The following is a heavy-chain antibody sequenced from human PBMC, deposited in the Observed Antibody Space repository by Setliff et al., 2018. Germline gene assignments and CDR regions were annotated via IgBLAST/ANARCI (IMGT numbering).Heavy chain of an antibody. D-gene: IGHD1-26*01. J-gene: IGHJ4*02. CDR3: ARVRYSGSYLVGNY. CDR2: ISAYNGNT. Sequence: ASVKVSCKASGYTFTSYGISWVRQAPGQGLEWMGWISAYNGNTNYAQKLQGRVTMTTDTSTSAAYMELRSLRSDDTAVYYCARVRYSGSYLVGNYWGQGTLVTVSS. V-gene: IGHV1-18*01. CDR1: GYTFTSYG.